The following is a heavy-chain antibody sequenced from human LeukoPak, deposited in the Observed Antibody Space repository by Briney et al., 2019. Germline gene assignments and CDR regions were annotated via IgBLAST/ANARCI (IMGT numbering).Heavy chain of an antibody. J-gene: IGHJ5*02. CDR2: IGKAGDT. D-gene: IGHD2-21*01. V-gene: IGHV3-13*01. Sequence: GGSLRLSCTASGFTFSTYDMHWVRQPTGEGLEWVAGIGKAGDTYYLGSVKGRFTISRENAKNSLYLQMNSLRVGDMALYYCVRGDVGFDPWGQGTLVTVSS. CDR1: GFTFSTYD. CDR3: VRGDVGFDP.